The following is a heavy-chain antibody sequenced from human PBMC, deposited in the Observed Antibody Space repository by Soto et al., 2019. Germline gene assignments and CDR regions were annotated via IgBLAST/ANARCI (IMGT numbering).Heavy chain of an antibody. CDR2: ISAYNGNT. CDR1: GSTFSSYF. Sequence: QVQLVQSGAEVKKPGASVKVSCKASGSTFSSYFISWVRQAPGQGLEWMGWISAYNGNTNNAKNLQGRVTMTTNTSTSTAYMELRSLRSDDTAVYYCARDLPPVDYWGQGTLVTVSS. J-gene: IGHJ4*02. V-gene: IGHV1-18*01. CDR3: ARDLPPVDY.